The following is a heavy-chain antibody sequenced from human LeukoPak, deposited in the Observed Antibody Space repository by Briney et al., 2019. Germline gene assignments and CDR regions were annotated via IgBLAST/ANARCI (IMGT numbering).Heavy chain of an antibody. Sequence: SGTLSLTCAVSGGSISSSNWWSWVRQPPGKGLEWIGEINHSGSTNYNPSLKSRVITSIDTSKNQFSLKLSSVTAADTADYYCARLLPRTGTTAYYFHNDMDVWGKGTTVTISS. V-gene: IGHV4-4*02. CDR2: INHSGST. D-gene: IGHD1-1*01. CDR3: ARLLPRTGTTAYYFHNDMDV. J-gene: IGHJ6*03. CDR1: GGSISSSNW.